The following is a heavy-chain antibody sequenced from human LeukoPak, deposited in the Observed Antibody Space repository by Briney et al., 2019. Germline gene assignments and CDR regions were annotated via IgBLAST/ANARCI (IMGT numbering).Heavy chain of an antibody. V-gene: IGHV4-38-2*02. J-gene: IGHJ4*02. CDR2: SYHSGST. CDR1: GYSISSGYY. D-gene: IGHD3-22*01. Sequence: SETLSLTCTVSGYSISSGYYWGWIRQPPGKGLEWIGSSYHSGSTYYNPSLKSRVTISVDTSKDQFSLKLSSVTAADTAVYYCARPDSSGYFGYWGQGTLVTVSS. CDR3: ARPDSSGYFGY.